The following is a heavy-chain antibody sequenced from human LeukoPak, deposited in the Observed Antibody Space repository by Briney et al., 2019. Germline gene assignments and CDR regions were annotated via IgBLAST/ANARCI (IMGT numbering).Heavy chain of an antibody. Sequence: PSETMSLTCTVSGGSINSYYWSWIRQPPGKGLEWIGYMYYSGSTNYNPSLKSRVTISVDTSKNQFSLKLSSVTAADTAVYYCARGIAVAAPPDAFDIWGQGTMVTVSS. D-gene: IGHD6-19*01. CDR1: GGSINSYY. CDR3: ARGIAVAAPPDAFDI. J-gene: IGHJ3*02. V-gene: IGHV4-59*01. CDR2: MYYSGST.